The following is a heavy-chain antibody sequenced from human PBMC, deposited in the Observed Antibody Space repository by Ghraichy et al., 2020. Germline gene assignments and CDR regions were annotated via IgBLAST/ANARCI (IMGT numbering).Heavy chain of an antibody. CDR1: GYTFTSYG. D-gene: IGHD3-3*01. V-gene: IGHV1-18*04. Sequence: ASVKVSCKASGYTFTSYGISWVRQAPGQGLEWMGWISAYNGNTNYAQKLQGRVTMTTDTSTSTAYMELRSLRSDDTAVYYCARESITIFGVVNVYYFDYWGQGTLVTVSS. J-gene: IGHJ4*02. CDR2: ISAYNGNT. CDR3: ARESITIFGVVNVYYFDY.